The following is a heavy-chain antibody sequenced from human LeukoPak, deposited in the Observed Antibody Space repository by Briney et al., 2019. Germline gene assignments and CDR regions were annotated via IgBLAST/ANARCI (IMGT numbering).Heavy chain of an antibody. CDR1: GGSFSSHF. D-gene: IGHD5-18*01. CDR3: ATIKRGNIFGYFDF. Sequence: SETLSLTCSVPGGSFSSHFWSWSRQPPGKGLEWIGYMLDSENTKDNPYFQSRLSLSADTSKNQFSLRLTSVTAADTAVYYCATIKRGNIFGYFDFWGQGILVTVSP. V-gene: IGHV4-59*11. CDR2: MLDSENT. J-gene: IGHJ4*02.